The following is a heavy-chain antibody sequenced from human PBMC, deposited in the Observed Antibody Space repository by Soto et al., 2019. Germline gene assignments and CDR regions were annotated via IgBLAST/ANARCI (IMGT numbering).Heavy chain of an antibody. J-gene: IGHJ6*02. CDR3: AKDPGMTEYSGMDV. D-gene: IGHD3-10*01. CDR2: ISGSGGST. CDR1: GFTFSSYA. V-gene: IGHV3-23*01. Sequence: GGSLRLSCAASGFTFSSYAMSWVRQAPGKGLEWVSAISGSGGSTYYADSVKGRFTISRDNSKNTLYLQMNSLRAEDTAVYYCAKDPGMTEYSGMDVWGQGTTGTVSS.